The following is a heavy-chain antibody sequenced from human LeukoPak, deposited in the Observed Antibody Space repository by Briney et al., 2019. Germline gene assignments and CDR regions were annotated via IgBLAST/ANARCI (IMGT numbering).Heavy chain of an antibody. CDR1: GYTFTGYY. J-gene: IGHJ4*02. V-gene: IGHV1-2*02. Sequence: ASVKVSCKASGYTFTGYYMHWVRQAPGQGLEWMGWINPNSGGTNYAQKFQGRVTMTRDTSISTAYMELNRLRSDDTGVYYCARDRDYGSGIFDYWGQGTLVTVSS. CDR2: INPNSGGT. D-gene: IGHD3-10*01. CDR3: ARDRDYGSGIFDY.